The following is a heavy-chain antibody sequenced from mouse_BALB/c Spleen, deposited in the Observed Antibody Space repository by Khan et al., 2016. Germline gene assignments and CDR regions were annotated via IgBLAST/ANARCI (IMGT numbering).Heavy chain of an antibody. CDR2: ISSGGSYT. V-gene: IGHV5-6*01. J-gene: IGHJ4*01. CDR3: ARQLDRRSADYAMDY. Sequence: EVELVESGGDLVKPGGSLNLSCAASGFTFSNYAMSWVRQTPDKRLEWVATISSGGSYTYYPDSVKGRFTISRDNAKNTLYLQMSSLKSEDTAIYYCARQLDRRSADYAMDYWGQGTSVTVSS. CDR1: GFTFSNYA.